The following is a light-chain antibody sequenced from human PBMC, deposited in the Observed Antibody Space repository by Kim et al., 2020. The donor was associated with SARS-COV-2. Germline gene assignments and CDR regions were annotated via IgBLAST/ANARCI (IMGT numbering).Light chain of an antibody. Sequence: GQSVAISCTGTSSDVGDYDYVSWYQQHPGKAPKLIIYDVSKRLSGVPDRFSGSKSGNTASLTISGLQAEDEADYYCCSYAGYYTLLFGGGTQLTVL. CDR3: CSYAGYYTLL. J-gene: IGLJ2*01. CDR1: SSDVGDYDY. V-gene: IGLV2-11*01. CDR2: DVS.